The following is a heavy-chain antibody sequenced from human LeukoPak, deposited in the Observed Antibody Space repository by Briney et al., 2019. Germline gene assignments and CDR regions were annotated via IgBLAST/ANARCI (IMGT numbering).Heavy chain of an antibody. J-gene: IGHJ4*02. CDR3: ARWGGGFDY. Sequence: PGGSLRLSCAASGFTFSNYWMSWVREAPGKGLEWVANIKPDGSVQTYVVPVKGRFTISRDNAKNSLYLQMNSLRTEVTAVYYCARWGGGFDYWGQGTLVTVSS. D-gene: IGHD3-10*01. CDR2: IKPDGSVQ. CDR1: GFTFSNYW. V-gene: IGHV3-7*04.